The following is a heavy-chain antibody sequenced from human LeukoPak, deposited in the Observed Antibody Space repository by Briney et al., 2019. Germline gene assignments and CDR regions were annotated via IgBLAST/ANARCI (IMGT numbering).Heavy chain of an antibody. V-gene: IGHV4-31*03. Sequence: PSETLSLTCTVSGGSISSGVYYWSWIRQHPGKGLEWIGYIYYSGSTYYNPSLKSRVTISVDTSKNQFSLKLSSVTAADTAVYYCARDPSGGSSGYYYYMDVWGKGTTVTVSS. D-gene: IGHD3-22*01. J-gene: IGHJ6*03. CDR2: IYYSGST. CDR1: GGSISSGVYY. CDR3: ARDPSGGSSGYYYYMDV.